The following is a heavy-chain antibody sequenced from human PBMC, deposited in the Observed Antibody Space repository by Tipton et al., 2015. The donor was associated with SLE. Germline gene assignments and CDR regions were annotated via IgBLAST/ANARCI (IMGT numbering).Heavy chain of an antibody. CDR3: ATFSMTTVTVNWFDP. J-gene: IGHJ5*02. Sequence: TLSLTCTVSGGSISSHYWSWIRQPPGKGLEWIGSINYSGSTYYSLSLRSRVSISVDPSENQFSLKLSSVTAADTAAYYCATFSMTTVTVNWFDPWGQGTLVTVSS. CDR2: INYSGST. CDR1: GGSISSHY. D-gene: IGHD4-17*01. V-gene: IGHV4-59*05.